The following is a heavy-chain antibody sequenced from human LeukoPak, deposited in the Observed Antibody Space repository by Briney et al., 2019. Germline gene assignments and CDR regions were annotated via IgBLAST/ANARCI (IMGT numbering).Heavy chain of an antibody. CDR1: GFTFSSYA. Sequence: GGSLRLSCAASGFTFSSYAMHWVRQAPGKGLEWVAVISYDGSNKYYADSVKGRFTISRDNAKNSLYLQMNSLRAEDTALYYCAKDSSGYVDYWGQGTLVTVSS. J-gene: IGHJ4*02. CDR3: AKDSSGYVDY. V-gene: IGHV3-30-3*01. CDR2: ISYDGSNK. D-gene: IGHD3-22*01.